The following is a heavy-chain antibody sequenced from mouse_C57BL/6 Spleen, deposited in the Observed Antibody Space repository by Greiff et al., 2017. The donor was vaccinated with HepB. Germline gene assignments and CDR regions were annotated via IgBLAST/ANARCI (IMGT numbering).Heavy chain of an antibody. V-gene: IGHV1-64*01. Sequence: QVQLQQPGAELVKPGASVKLSCKASGYTFTSYWMHWVKQRPGQGLEWIGMIHPNSGSTNYNEKFKSKATLTVDKSSSTAYMQLSSLTSEDSAVYYCALYYSNYAMDYWGQGTSVTVSS. CDR1: GYTFTSYW. CDR3: ALYYSNYAMDY. J-gene: IGHJ4*01. CDR2: IHPNSGST. D-gene: IGHD2-5*01.